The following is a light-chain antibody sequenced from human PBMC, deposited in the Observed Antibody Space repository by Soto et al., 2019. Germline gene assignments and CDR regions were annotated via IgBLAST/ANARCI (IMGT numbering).Light chain of an antibody. Sequence: QSVLTTPASLSGSPGQSITISCTGTSSDIGSYNYVSWYQQHPGQAPKLMIYDVTHRHSGVYNLFSGSKSGNTAYLHISGRQAEYEADYCFSSPRSSSFYVCGTGTNVTVL. CDR1: SSDIGSYNY. CDR2: DVT. V-gene: IGLV2-14*03. J-gene: IGLJ1*01. CDR3: SSPRSSSFYV.